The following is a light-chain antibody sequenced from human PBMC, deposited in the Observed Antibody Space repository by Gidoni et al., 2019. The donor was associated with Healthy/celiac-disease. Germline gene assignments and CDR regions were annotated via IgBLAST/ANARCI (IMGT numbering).Light chain of an antibody. CDR3: QQRSNWPPN. J-gene: IGKJ5*01. CDR2: DAS. CDR1: QSVSSY. Sequence: EIVLTQSPATLSLSPGERATLSGRASQSVSSYLAWYQQKPGQAPRLLIYDASNRATGIPARFSCSGSVTDFTLTISSLEPEDFAVYYCQQRSNWPPNFGQGTRLEIK. V-gene: IGKV3-11*01.